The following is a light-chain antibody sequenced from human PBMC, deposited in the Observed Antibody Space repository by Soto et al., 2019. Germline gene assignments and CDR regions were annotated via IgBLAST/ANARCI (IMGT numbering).Light chain of an antibody. CDR3: QYWDDYSWT. Sequence: DIQMTQSPSTLSASVGDRVTITCRASQSITDWLAWDQQKPGKAPKFLIYKASNLEGVVTSRFSGSGSGTEFTLTISSVQPDDFSTYYCQYWDDYSWTFGQGTKLEIK. J-gene: IGKJ1*01. CDR2: KAS. V-gene: IGKV1-5*03. CDR1: QSITDW.